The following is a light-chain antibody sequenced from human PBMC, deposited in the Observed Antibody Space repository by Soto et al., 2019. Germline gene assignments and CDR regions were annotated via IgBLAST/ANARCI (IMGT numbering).Light chain of an antibody. Sequence: QSVLTQPASVSGSPGQSITISCTGTSSDVGSYNLVSWYQQHPGKAPKLMIYEVSKRPSGVSNRFSGSKSGNTASLTISGLQAEDEDDDYCCSYAGSSTFEVFGTGTKLTVL. V-gene: IGLV2-23*02. CDR3: CSYAGSSTFEV. CDR2: EVS. CDR1: SSDVGSYNL. J-gene: IGLJ1*01.